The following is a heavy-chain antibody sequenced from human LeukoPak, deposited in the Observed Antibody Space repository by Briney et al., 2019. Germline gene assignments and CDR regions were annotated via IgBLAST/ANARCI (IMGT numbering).Heavy chain of an antibody. CDR2: ISPDGSTT. J-gene: IGHJ4*02. CDR1: GFTFSSDW. Sequence: GGSLRLSCTASGFTFSSDWMHWVRQAPGKGLVWVSRISPDGSTTNYADSVKGRFTISRDNAKNTLFPQMNSLRAEDTAVYYCVRGRSTYYGYFDYWGQGTPVTVSS. D-gene: IGHD3-10*01. V-gene: IGHV3-74*01. CDR3: VRGRSTYYGYFDY.